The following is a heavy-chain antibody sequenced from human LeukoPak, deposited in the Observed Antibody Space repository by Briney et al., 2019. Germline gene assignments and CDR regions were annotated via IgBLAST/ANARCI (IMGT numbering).Heavy chain of an antibody. V-gene: IGHV4-34*01. CDR3: ASEGRGGDCSILVDY. D-gene: IGHD2-21*02. Sequence: ASETLSLTCAVYGGSFSGYYWSWIRQPPGKGLEWIGEINHSGSTNYNPSLKSRVTISVDTSKNQFSLKLSSVTAADTAVYYCASEGRGGDCSILVDYWGQGTLVTVSS. CDR1: GGSFSGYY. J-gene: IGHJ4*02. CDR2: INHSGST.